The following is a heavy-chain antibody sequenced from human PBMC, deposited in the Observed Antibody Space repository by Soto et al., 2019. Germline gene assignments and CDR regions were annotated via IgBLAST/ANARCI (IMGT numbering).Heavy chain of an antibody. J-gene: IGHJ6*02. D-gene: IGHD3-3*01. Sequence: SETLSLICGVYGGSFSAYSWTWLRQSPGKGLEWIGEITHGGSTDYNPALKSRLVMSVDTSKNQFSLRVTSVTAADAAVYFCARARFDSWSHIYYGLDVWGQGTTVTVSS. CDR3: ARARFDSWSHIYYGLDV. CDR1: GGSFSAYS. V-gene: IGHV4-34*01. CDR2: ITHGGST.